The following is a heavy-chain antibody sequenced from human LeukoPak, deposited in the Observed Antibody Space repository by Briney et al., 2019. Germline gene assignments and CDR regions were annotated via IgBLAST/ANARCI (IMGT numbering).Heavy chain of an antibody. CDR2: INHSGST. CDR1: GGSISSSGYY. V-gene: IGHV4-39*07. CDR3: ARRGHGMDV. J-gene: IGHJ6*04. Sequence: SETLSLTCTVSGGSISSSGYYWSWIRQPPGKGLEWIGEINHSGSTNYNPSLKSRVTISVDTSKNQFSLKLSSVTAADTAVYYCARRGHGMDVWGKGTTVTISS.